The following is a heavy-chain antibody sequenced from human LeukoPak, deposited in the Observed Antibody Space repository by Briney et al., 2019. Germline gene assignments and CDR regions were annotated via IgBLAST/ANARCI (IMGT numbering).Heavy chain of an antibody. Sequence: ASVKVSCKASGNTFTLYYIHWVRQAPGQGLQWMGMINPSDGATTYAQRFQGRVTMTRDMSTTTVYMDLRSLRSEDTAVYFCAREQRGGLRADLGGLFPSFYTYYYMDVWGRGAPVTVSS. CDR2: INPSDGAT. V-gene: IGHV1-46*01. CDR3: AREQRGGLRADLGGLFPSFYTYYYMDV. J-gene: IGHJ6*03. D-gene: IGHD3-16*01. CDR1: GNTFTLYY.